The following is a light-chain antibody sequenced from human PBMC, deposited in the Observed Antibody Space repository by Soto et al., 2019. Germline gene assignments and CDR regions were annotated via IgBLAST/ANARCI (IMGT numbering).Light chain of an antibody. J-gene: IGKJ2*01. CDR3: QQSFTTPRT. V-gene: IGKV1-39*01. CDR1: QSVSDY. Sequence: DIQMTQSPSSLSASVGDRVTITCRASQSVSDYLNWYQQKPGKAPDLLIYAASSLQSGVPSRFSCSGSATDFTLTISSLQPEDFAIYYCQQSFTTPRTFGQGTKLEIK. CDR2: AAS.